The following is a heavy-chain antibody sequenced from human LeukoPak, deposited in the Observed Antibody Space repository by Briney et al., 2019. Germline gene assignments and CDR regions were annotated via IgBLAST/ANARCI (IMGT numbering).Heavy chain of an antibody. Sequence: ASAKVSCKASGYTFTSYGISWVRQAPGQGPEWMGCFSSYNGNTNYAQKLQGRVNMITDTSTSTAYMELRSLRSDDTAVYYWARVGYSGYDSVYYYYYMDVWGKGTTVTVSS. V-gene: IGHV1-18*01. CDR3: ARVGYSGYDSVYYYYYMDV. J-gene: IGHJ6*03. D-gene: IGHD5-12*01. CDR1: GYTFTSYG. CDR2: FSSYNGNT.